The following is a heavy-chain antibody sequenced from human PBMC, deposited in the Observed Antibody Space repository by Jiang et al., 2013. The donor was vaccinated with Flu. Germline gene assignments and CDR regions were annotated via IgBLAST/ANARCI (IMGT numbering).Heavy chain of an antibody. J-gene: IGHJ4*02. CDR1: GFTLSSYG. CDR2: ISAKTGGT. V-gene: IGHV3-23*04. CDR3: AKEGGDYGDYVKNY. Sequence: QLVESGGGSVQPGGSLRLSCAASGFTLSSYGMSWVRQAPGKGLEWVSSISAKTGGTHYAGSVKGRFTISRDNSKNTLDLQMDSLSAEDTAVYFCAKEGGDYGDYVKNYWGQGTLVTVSS. D-gene: IGHD4-17*01.